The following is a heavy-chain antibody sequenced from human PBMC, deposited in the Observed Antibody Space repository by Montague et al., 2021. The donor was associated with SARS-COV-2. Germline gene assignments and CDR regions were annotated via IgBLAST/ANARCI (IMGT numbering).Heavy chain of an antibody. J-gene: IGHJ4*02. CDR2: NYLHGNA. Sequence: SETLSLTCSVSGYFIGTGYYWGWIRQSPGKGLEWIGSNYLHGNAYYNPSLNSLVTISLDTSNNQFSLILTSVTTSDTAVYYCARGRVTRAGFDYWGQGIRVIVSS. CDR1: GYFIGTGYY. D-gene: IGHD2-21*02. CDR3: ARGRVTRAGFDY. V-gene: IGHV4-38-2*02.